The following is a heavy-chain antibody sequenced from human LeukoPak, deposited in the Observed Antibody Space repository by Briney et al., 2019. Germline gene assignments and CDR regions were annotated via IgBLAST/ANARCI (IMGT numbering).Heavy chain of an antibody. Sequence: KSSETLSLTCNVSGASINSNFWSWIRQPPGKGLEWIGYIYYTGTTNSGNTNYNPSLKSRATMSIDTYKNQFSLKVTSLTAADTAVYYCARDFSQGQTPYNWFDAWGRGTLVTVSS. CDR2: IYYTGTTNSGNT. CDR3: ARDFSQGQTPYNWFDA. J-gene: IGHJ5*02. CDR1: GASINSNF. D-gene: IGHD3-3*02. V-gene: IGHV4-59*01.